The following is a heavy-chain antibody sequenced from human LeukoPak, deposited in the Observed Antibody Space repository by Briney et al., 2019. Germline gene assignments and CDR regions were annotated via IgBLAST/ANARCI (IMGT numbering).Heavy chain of an antibody. CDR3: ARAVWFGELFHYYYYYMDV. V-gene: IGHV1-69*13. J-gene: IGHJ6*03. CDR2: ILPIFNTS. Sequence: ASVKVPCKASGGTFSSYAVTWVRQAPGHGLEWMGGILPIFNTSNYAQKFQGRVTITADESTSTAYMELSSLRSEDTAVYYCARAVWFGELFHYYYYYMDVWGKGTTVTISS. D-gene: IGHD3-10*01. CDR1: GGTFSSYA.